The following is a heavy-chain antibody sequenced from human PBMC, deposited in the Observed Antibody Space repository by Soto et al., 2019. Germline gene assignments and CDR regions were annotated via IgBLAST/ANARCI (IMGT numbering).Heavy chain of an antibody. J-gene: IGHJ6*02. CDR1: GCAFTSYG. Sequence: SVKVSGKATGCAFTSYGISWVRQAPGQGLEWMGWISAYNGNTNYAQKLQGRVTMTTDTSTSTAYMELRSLRSDDTAVYYCARVDIGYYYYGMDVWGQGTTVTVPS. CDR3: ARVDIGYYYYGMDV. D-gene: IGHD2-15*01. V-gene: IGHV1-18*04. CDR2: ISAYNGNT.